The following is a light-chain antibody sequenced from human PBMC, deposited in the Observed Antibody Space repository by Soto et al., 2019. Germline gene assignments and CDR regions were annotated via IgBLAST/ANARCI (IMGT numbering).Light chain of an antibody. Sequence: DIQMTQSPSSLSVSVGDTVTITCRASQRISTFLNWYQQKPGKAPNLLIYAASSLQSGVPSRFSGSGSGTAFTLTISSLQPEDFATYYCQQSYSTPPLTFGGGTKVEIK. J-gene: IGKJ4*01. CDR3: QQSYSTPPLT. V-gene: IGKV1-39*01. CDR2: AAS. CDR1: QRISTF.